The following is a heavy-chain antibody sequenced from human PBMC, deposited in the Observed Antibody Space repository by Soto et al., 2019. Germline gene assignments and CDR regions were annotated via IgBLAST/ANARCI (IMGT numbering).Heavy chain of an antibody. D-gene: IGHD2-15*01. J-gene: IGHJ5*02. V-gene: IGHV1-3*01. CDR2: INPDNGNT. CDR1: GYTFTRYT. CDR3: ARGIATGQLDP. Sequence: QVQLVQSGAEVKKPGASVKISCKASGYTFTRYTVNWVRQAHGQRLEWMGWINPDNGNTKSSQKFQDRVIITRDTSASTAYLALSSLRAEDTAVYYCARGIATGQLDPWGQGTLVTVSS.